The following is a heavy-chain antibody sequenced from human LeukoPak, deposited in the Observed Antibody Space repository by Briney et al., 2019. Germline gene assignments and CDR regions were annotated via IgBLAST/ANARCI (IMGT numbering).Heavy chain of an antibody. J-gene: IGHJ4*02. CDR2: VHYIGTT. V-gene: IGHV4-39*01. Sequence: SETLSLTCTVSGGSISTSDYHWTWIRQPPGKGLEWIGSVHYIGTTYSSPSLKSRVTMSVDPSKNQFSLKLTSVTAADTAVYYCGRITIFGVVDYWGQGTLVTVSS. D-gene: IGHD3-3*01. CDR3: GRITIFGVVDY. CDR1: GGSISTSDYH.